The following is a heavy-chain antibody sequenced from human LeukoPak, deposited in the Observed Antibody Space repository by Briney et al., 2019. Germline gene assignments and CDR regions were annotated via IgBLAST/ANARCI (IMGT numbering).Heavy chain of an antibody. CDR2: IKTDGSIT. CDR1: GFSFSVYW. J-gene: IGHJ4*02. CDR3: AKVVVTSQKRSFDY. D-gene: IGHD4-23*01. Sequence: PGGSLRLSCAASGFSFSVYWMHWVRQAPGKGPVWVSRIKTDGSITDYADSVKGRFTISRDNSKNTLYLQMNSLRAEDTAVYYCAKVVVTSQKRSFDYWGQGTLVTVSS. V-gene: IGHV3-74*01.